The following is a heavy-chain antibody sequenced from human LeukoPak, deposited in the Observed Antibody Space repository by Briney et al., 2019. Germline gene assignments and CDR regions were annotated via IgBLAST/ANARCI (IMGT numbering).Heavy chain of an antibody. D-gene: IGHD3-22*01. CDR2: TSSGGELT. J-gene: IGHJ4*02. Sequence: GGSLRLSCAASGFTFSIYAMSWVRQGTGKGLEWVSSTSSGGELTFYAVSVKGRFTISRDNSKNTLHLQMNSLRAEDTAVYYCAKDRPNYYHDNGHYYRRGGDCWGQGTLVTVSS. CDR3: AKDRPNYYHDNGHYYRRGGDC. CDR1: GFTFSIYA. V-gene: IGHV3-23*01.